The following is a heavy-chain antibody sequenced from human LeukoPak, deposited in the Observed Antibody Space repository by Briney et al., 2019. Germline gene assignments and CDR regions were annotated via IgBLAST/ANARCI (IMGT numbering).Heavy chain of an antibody. V-gene: IGHV4-59*01. J-gene: IGHJ6*02. D-gene: IGHD6-19*01. CDR1: GGSISSYY. Sequence: SETLSLTCTVSGGSISSYYWSWIRQPPGKGLEWIGYIYYSGSTNYNPSPKSRVTISVDTSKNQFSLKLSSVTAADTAVYYCARDRSSGWLGVWGQGTTVTVSS. CDR3: ARDRSSGWLGV. CDR2: IYYSGST.